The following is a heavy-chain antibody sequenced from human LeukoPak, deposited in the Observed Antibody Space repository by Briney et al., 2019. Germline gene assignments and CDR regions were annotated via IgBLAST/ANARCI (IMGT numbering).Heavy chain of an antibody. V-gene: IGHV3-7*01. CDR2: IKQDGSEK. CDR3: ASGHHWLGSGG. Sequence: GGSLRLSCAAAGFTYSSFSMNWVRQAPGKGLEWVANIKQDGSEKYYVDSVKGRFTISRDNAKKSLYLQMNSLRAEDTAMYFCASGHHWLGSGGWGQGTLVTVSS. J-gene: IGHJ1*01. CDR1: GFTYSSFS. D-gene: IGHD6-19*01.